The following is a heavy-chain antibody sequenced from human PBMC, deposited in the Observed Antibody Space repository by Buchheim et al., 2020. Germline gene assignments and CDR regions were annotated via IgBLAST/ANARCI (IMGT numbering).Heavy chain of an antibody. V-gene: IGHV3-23*01. J-gene: IGHJ4*02. CDR2: ITGVGSLI. D-gene: IGHD1-26*01. CDR1: GFTFTNFA. CDR3: AKKIVGYRPFDD. Sequence: EVQLLESGGDLVQPGGSLTLSCAASGFTFTNFAFAWVRRTPGKGLEWVSSITGVGSLISYADSVKGRFTVSVDSSKSTLFLPMDSLRDEDTAMYYCAKKIVGYRPFDDWGQGTL.